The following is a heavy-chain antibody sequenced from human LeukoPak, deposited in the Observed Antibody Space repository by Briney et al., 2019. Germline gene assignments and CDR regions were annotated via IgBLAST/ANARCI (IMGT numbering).Heavy chain of an antibody. Sequence: SETLSLTCTVSGYSISSGYYWGWIRQPPGKGLEWIGSIYYSGSTYYNPSLKSRVTISVDTSKNQFSLQLTSVTAADTAVYYCARAYSSSWYFNWFDPWGQGTLVTVSS. CDR2: IYYSGST. CDR1: GYSISSGYY. V-gene: IGHV4-38-2*02. J-gene: IGHJ5*02. CDR3: ARAYSSSWYFNWFDP. D-gene: IGHD6-13*01.